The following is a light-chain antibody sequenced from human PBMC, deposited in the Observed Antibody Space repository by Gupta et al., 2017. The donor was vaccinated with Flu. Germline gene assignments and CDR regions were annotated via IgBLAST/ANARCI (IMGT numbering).Light chain of an antibody. CDR1: QSVLYSSNNKNY. V-gene: IGKV4-1*01. CDR3: QTDNRTPLT. J-gene: IGKJ4*01. Sequence: DIVMTQSPDSLAVSLGERATINCKSSQSVLYSSNNKNYLAWYQQKPGQPPKLLIYWASTRESGVPDRCSGSGSGKDFTLTISSLQAEDVAFYCGQTDNRTPLTFGGGTKVEIK. CDR2: WAS.